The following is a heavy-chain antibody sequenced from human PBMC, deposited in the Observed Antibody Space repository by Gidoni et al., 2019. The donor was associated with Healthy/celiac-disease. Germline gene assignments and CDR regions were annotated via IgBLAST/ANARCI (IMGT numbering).Heavy chain of an antibody. Sequence: QVQLQASGPGLVKPSETLSLTCTVSGGSISSYYWSWLRQPAGKGLEWIVLIYTSGSTNYNPPLKRRVTMSVDTSKNQFSLKLSSVTAADTAVYYCARGSDSSGYRGWFDPWGQGTLVTVSS. J-gene: IGHJ5*02. V-gene: IGHV4-4*07. CDR3: ARGSDSSGYRGWFDP. CDR1: GGSISSYY. CDR2: IYTSGST. D-gene: IGHD3-22*01.